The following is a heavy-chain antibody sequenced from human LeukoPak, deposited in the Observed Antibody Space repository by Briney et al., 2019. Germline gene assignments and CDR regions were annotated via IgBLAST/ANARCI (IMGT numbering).Heavy chain of an antibody. D-gene: IGHD4-17*01. CDR1: GGSISSYY. V-gene: IGHV4-59*08. CDR2: IYYSGST. J-gene: IGHJ6*02. Sequence: KPSETLSLTCTVSGGSISSYYWSWIRQPPGKGLEWIGYIYYSGSTNYNPSLKSRVTISVDTSKNQFSLKLRSVTAADTAVYYCARGGGPYGDYYYYYGMDVWGQGTTVTVSS. CDR3: ARGGGPYGDYYYYYGMDV.